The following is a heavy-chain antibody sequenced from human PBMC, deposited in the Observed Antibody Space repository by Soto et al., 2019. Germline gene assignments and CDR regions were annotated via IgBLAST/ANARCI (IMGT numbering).Heavy chain of an antibody. Sequence: GGSLRLSCAASGFTFSSYGMHWVRQAPGKGLEWVAVISYDGSNKYYADSVEGRFTISRDNSKNTLYLQMNSLRAEDTAVYYCAKVLYGDYGAYYYYGMDVWGQGATVTVSS. CDR2: ISYDGSNK. CDR3: AKVLYGDYGAYYYYGMDV. CDR1: GFTFSSYG. J-gene: IGHJ6*02. D-gene: IGHD4-17*01. V-gene: IGHV3-30*18.